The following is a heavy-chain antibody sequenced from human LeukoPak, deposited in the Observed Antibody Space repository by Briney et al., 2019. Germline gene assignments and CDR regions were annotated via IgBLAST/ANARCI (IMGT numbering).Heavy chain of an antibody. Sequence: SEALSLTCTVSGGSISSYYWSWIRQPPGKGLEWIGYIYYSGSTNYNPSLKSRVTISVDTSKNQFSLKLNSVTAADTAVYYCAGGGDSGGYYYPMFDYWGQGTLVTVSS. V-gene: IGHV4-59*01. J-gene: IGHJ4*02. D-gene: IGHD3-22*01. CDR2: IYYSGST. CDR1: GGSISSYY. CDR3: AGGGDSGGYYYPMFDY.